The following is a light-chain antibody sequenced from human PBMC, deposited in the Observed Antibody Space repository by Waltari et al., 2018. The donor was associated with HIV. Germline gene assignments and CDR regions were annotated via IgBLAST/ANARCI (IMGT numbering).Light chain of an antibody. J-gene: IGLJ2*01. CDR2: DDS. Sequence: SYVLTPPPSVSVAPGQTARITCGGNNIGSKSVHWYQQKQGQAPVLVVYDDSDRPSGIPERFSGSNSGNTATLTISRVEAGDEADYYCQVWDSSSDHVVFGGGTKLPVL. CDR3: QVWDSSSDHVV. V-gene: IGLV3-21*02. CDR1: NIGSKS.